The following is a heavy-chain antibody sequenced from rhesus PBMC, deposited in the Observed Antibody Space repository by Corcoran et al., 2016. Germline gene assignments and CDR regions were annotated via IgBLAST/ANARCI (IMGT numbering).Heavy chain of an antibody. V-gene: IGHV4-127*01. Sequence: QVQLQESGPGLVKPSETLSLTCAVSGYSIRSGYGWSWIRQPPGKGLEWVGYIGGSSGSTNYNPSLKSRVTISKDTSKNQFSLKLSSVTAADTAVYYCARGLGALGDYWGQGVLVTVSS. CDR3: ARGLGALGDY. CDR1: GYSIRSGYG. D-gene: IGHD1-44*02. J-gene: IGHJ4*01. CDR2: IGGSSGST.